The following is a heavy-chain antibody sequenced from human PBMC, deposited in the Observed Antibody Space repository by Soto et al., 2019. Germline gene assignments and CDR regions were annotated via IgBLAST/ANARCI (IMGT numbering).Heavy chain of an antibody. CDR2: MNPNSGNT. CDR3: ARALRYDAFDI. V-gene: IGHV1-8*01. J-gene: IGHJ3*02. D-gene: IGHD3-9*01. Sequence: GASVNVSCKASGYTFTSYDINWVRQATGQGLEWMGWMNPNSGNTGYAQKFQGRVTMTRNTSISTAYMELSSLRSEDTAVYYRARALRYDAFDIWGQGTMVTVSS. CDR1: GYTFTSYD.